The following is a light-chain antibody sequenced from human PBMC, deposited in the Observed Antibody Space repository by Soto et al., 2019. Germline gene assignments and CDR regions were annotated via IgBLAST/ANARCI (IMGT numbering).Light chain of an antibody. J-gene: IGKJ1*01. CDR2: SAS. CDR3: KQSYNFPRT. V-gene: IGKV1-39*01. Sequence: DIQLTQSPSSLSASVGDRVTLTCRASQSISNFLNWYQQKPGQAPKLLISSASNVQSGVPSRFSGRGSGTEFTLTISGLQPEDSASYCCKQSYNFPRTFGKGNKVAIK. CDR1: QSISNF.